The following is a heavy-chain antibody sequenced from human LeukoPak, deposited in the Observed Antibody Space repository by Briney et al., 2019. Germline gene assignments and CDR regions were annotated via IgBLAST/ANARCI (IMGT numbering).Heavy chain of an antibody. V-gene: IGHV1-2*02. CDR3: ATDGAVAGTAYPEY. CDR2: INPNSGGT. Sequence: ASVKVSCKASGYTFTGYYTHWVRQAPGQGLGWMGWINPNSGGTKYAQKFQGRVTMTRDTSISTAYMELSSLTSDDTALYYCATDGAVAGTAYPEYWGQGTLVTVSS. J-gene: IGHJ4*02. CDR1: GYTFTGYY. D-gene: IGHD6-19*01.